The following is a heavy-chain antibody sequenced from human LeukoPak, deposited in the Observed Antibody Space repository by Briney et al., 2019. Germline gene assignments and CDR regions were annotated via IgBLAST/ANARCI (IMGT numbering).Heavy chain of an antibody. CDR1: GFTFRIYA. Sequence: GGSLRLSCAASGFTFRIYAMHWVRQAPGKRLEWVGVISYDGSEEYYADSVKGRFTISRDNSKNTLYVQMNSLRVEDTAVYYCGREYISGWKNWFHPWGQGTLVTVSS. CDR2: ISYDGSEE. CDR3: GREYISGWKNWFHP. D-gene: IGHD6-19*01. V-gene: IGHV3-30*04. J-gene: IGHJ5*02.